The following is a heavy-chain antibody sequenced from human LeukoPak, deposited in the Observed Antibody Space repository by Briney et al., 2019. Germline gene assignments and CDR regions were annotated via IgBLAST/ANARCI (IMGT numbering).Heavy chain of an antibody. D-gene: IGHD2-15*01. CDR2: INPNSGGT. Sequence: EASVKVSCKASGYTFTVYYMHWVRQAPGQGLEWMGWINPNSGGTNYAQKFQGRVTMTRDTSISTAYMELSRLRSDDTAVYYCASCSGGSCSSSFDYWGQGTLVTVSS. V-gene: IGHV1-2*02. J-gene: IGHJ4*02. CDR3: ASCSGGSCSSSFDY. CDR1: GYTFTVYY.